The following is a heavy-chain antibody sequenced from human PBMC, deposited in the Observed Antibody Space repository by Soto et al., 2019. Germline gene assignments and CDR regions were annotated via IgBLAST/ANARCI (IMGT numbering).Heavy chain of an antibody. Sequence: GGSLRLSCAASGFTFSSYSMNWVRQAPGKGLEWVSYISSSSSTIYYADSVKGRFTISRDNAKNSLYLQMNSLRAEDTAVYYCARVGYCSGGSCYISYYYYYMDVWGKGTTVTVSS. V-gene: IGHV3-48*01. CDR3: ARVGYCSGGSCYISYYYYYMDV. CDR2: ISSSSSTI. CDR1: GFTFSSYS. J-gene: IGHJ6*03. D-gene: IGHD2-15*01.